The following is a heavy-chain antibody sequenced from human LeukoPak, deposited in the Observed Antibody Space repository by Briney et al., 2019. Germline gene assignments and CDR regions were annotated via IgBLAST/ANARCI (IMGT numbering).Heavy chain of an antibody. CDR3: ARLHDFWSGSTDNWFDP. V-gene: IGHV3-9*01. J-gene: IGHJ5*02. CDR2: ISWNSGSI. Sequence: GGSLRLSCAASGFTFDDYAMHWVRQAPGKGLEWVSGISWNSGSIGYADSVKGRFTISRDNAKNSLYLQMNSLRAEDTAVYYCARLHDFWSGSTDNWFDPWGQGTLVTVSS. CDR1: GFTFDDYA. D-gene: IGHD3-3*01.